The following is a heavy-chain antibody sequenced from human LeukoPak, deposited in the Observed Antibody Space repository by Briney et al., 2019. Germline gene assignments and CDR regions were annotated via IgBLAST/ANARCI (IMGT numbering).Heavy chain of an antibody. CDR1: GFTFSNYA. V-gene: IGHV3-30*04. CDR3: AREAVGKYCFDY. Sequence: GGSLRLSCAASGFTFSNYAMHWVRQAPGKGLEWVAVISYDGSDKYYADSVKGRFTLSRDNSKNTLYLQLNSLRTEDTAVYFCAREAVGKYCFDYWGQGILVTVSS. J-gene: IGHJ4*02. CDR2: ISYDGSDK. D-gene: IGHD1-26*01.